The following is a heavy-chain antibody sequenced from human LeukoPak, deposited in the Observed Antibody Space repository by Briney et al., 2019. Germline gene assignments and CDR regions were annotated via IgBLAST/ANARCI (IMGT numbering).Heavy chain of an antibody. CDR2: ISYDGSNK. Sequence: GGSLRLSCAASGFTFSIYAMHWARQAPGKGLEWVAVISYDGSNKYQADSVKGRYTISRDNSKNTLYLQMNSLRAEDTAVYYCARDCERLVVDYAFDIWGQGTMVTVSS. V-gene: IGHV3-30*04. CDR3: ARDCERLVVDYAFDI. D-gene: IGHD2-15*01. J-gene: IGHJ3*02. CDR1: GFTFSIYA.